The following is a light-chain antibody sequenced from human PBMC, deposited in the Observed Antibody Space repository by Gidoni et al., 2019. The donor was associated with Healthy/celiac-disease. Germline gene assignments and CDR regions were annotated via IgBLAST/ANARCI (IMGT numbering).Light chain of an antibody. J-gene: IGKJ4*01. V-gene: IGKV1-12*01. CDR3: QQANSFPPT. Sequence: IQMTQPPSSVSASVGDRVTITCRASQGISSWLAWYQQNPGKDPKLLIYAASSLQSGVPSRFSGSGSGTDFTLTSSRVQPEDLATYYCQQANSFPPTFXGXTKVEIK. CDR1: QGISSW. CDR2: AAS.